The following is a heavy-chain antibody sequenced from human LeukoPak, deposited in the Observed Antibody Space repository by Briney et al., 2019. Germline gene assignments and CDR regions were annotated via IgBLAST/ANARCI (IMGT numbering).Heavy chain of an antibody. CDR1: GFTFGDYA. Sequence: TGGSLRLSCTASGFTFGDYAMSWVRQAPGKGLEWVANIKQDGSEKYYVDSVKGRFTTSRDNAQNSLYVQMNSLRAEDTAVYYCARGTSSIAARSYAFDIWGQGTIVSVSS. CDR2: IKQDGSEK. J-gene: IGHJ3*02. CDR3: ARGTSSIAARSYAFDI. V-gene: IGHV3-7*04. D-gene: IGHD6-6*01.